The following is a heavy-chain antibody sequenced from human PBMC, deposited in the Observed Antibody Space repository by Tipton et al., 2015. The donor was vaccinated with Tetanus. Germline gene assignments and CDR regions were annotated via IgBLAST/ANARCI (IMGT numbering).Heavy chain of an antibody. D-gene: IGHD1-26*01. CDR1: GGSISSGGYY. CDR2: IYNSGST. V-gene: IGHV4-31*03. CDR3: ARDQARGARGWNYFDY. Sequence: TLSLTCTVSGGSISSGGYYWSWIRRHPGKGLEWIGDIYNSGSTYYNPSLKSRVTILVDTTKNQFSLRLKYVTAADTAVYYCARDQARGARGWNYFDYWGQGSLVTVSS. J-gene: IGHJ4*02.